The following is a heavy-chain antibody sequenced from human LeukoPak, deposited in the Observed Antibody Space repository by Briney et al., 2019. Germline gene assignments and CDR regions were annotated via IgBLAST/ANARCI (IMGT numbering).Heavy chain of an antibody. CDR3: ARSYYGSGSYYNANFDY. CDR2: IIPILGIA. CDR1: GGTFSSYA. Sequence: SVKVSCKASGGTFSSYAISWVRQAPGQGLEWMGRIIPILGIANYVQKFQGRVTITADKSTSTAYMELSSLRSEDTAVYYCARSYYGSGSYYNANFDYWGQGTLVTVSS. J-gene: IGHJ4*02. D-gene: IGHD3-10*01. V-gene: IGHV1-69*04.